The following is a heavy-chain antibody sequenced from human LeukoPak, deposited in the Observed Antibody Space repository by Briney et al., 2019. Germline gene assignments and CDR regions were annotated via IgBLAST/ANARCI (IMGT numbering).Heavy chain of an antibody. J-gene: IGHJ4*02. CDR2: ISYDGSNK. CDR3: AREIVGAGDY. Sequence: GGSLRLSCAASGFTFSSYAMHWVRQAPGKGLEWVAVISYDGSNKYYADSVKGRFTISRDNSKNTLYLQMNSLRAEDTAVYYCAREIVGAGDYWGQGTLVTVSS. V-gene: IGHV3-30*04. D-gene: IGHD1-26*01. CDR1: GFTFSSYA.